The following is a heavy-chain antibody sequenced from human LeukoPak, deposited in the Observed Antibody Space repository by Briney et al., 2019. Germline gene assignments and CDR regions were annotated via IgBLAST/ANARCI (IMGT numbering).Heavy chain of an antibody. CDR1: GFTFSSFW. Sequence: GGSLRLSCAASGFTFSSFWMSWVRQAPGKGLEWVSSISSSSSYIYYADSVKGRFTISRDNAKNSLYLQMNSLRAEDTAVYYCARDHYYGSGSFNYFDYWGQGTLVTVSS. J-gene: IGHJ4*02. CDR3: ARDHYYGSGSFNYFDY. D-gene: IGHD3-10*01. CDR2: ISSSSSYI. V-gene: IGHV3-21*01.